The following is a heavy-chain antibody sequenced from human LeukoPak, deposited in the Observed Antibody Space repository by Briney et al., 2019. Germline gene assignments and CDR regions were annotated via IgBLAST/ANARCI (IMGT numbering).Heavy chain of an antibody. CDR3: ARWTWNYDY. D-gene: IGHD1-1*01. CDR1: GFIFSNFA. CDR2: ISNTGEYT. V-gene: IGHV3-23*01. J-gene: IGHJ4*01. Sequence: GGSLRLSCTASGFIFSNFAINWVRQAPGKGLGWVSAISNTGEYTLYADSVRGRFTISRDNSKNTVYLQMNSLRAEDTALYYCARWTWNYDYWGHGTLVTVSS.